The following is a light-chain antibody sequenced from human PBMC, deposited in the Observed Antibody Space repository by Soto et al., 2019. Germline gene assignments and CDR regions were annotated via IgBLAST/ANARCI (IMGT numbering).Light chain of an antibody. CDR1: QNIRTY. V-gene: IGKV1-39*01. J-gene: IGKJ2*01. CDR2: AAF. Sequence: DIQMTQSPSSLSASVGDRVTITCRASQNIRTYLNWYQQKPGKAPKFLIYAAFILQSGVPSRFTGSGSGTNFTLTINSLQPEDFATYYCHQRYSIPYTFGQGTKL. CDR3: HQRYSIPYT.